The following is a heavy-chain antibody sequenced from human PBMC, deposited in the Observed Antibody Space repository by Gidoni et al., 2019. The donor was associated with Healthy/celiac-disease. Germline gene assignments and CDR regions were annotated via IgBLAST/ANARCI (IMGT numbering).Heavy chain of an antibody. CDR3: ARGIAAAG. Sequence: QLQLQESGPGLVQPSETLSLPCTVSGGSISSRSYHWGWIRQPPGKGLAGIGSIEYSGSTYYNPSLKSRVTISVDTSKNQFSLKLSSVTAADTAVYYCARGIAAAGWGQGTLVTVSS. CDR2: IEYSGST. CDR1: GGSISSRSYH. J-gene: IGHJ4*02. D-gene: IGHD6-13*01. V-gene: IGHV4-39*01.